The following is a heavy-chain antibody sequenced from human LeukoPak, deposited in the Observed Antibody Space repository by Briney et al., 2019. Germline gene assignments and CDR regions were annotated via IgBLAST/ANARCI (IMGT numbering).Heavy chain of an antibody. Sequence: GESLKISCKGSGYSFTSYWIGWVRQMPGKGLEWMGIIYPGDSDTRYSPSFQGQVTISADKSISTAYLQWSSLKASDTAMYYCAIHKATIFGVVIEGDYWGQGTLVTVSS. V-gene: IGHV5-51*01. CDR1: GYSFTSYW. D-gene: IGHD3-3*01. CDR2: IYPGDSDT. J-gene: IGHJ4*02. CDR3: AIHKATIFGVVIEGDY.